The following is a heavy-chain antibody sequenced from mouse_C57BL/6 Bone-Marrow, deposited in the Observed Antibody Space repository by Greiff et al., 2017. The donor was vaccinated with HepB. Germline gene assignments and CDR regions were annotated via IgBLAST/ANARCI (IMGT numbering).Heavy chain of an antibody. CDR2: FHPYNDDT. V-gene: IGHV1-47*01. J-gene: IGHJ1*03. CDR1: GYTFTTYP. D-gene: IGHD1-1*01. Sequence: VKLMESGAELVKPGASVKMSCKASGYTFTTYPIEWMKQNHGKSLEWIGNFHPYNDDTKYNEKFKGKATLTVEKSSSTVYLELSRLTSDDSAVYYCARGHYGSSYWYFDVWGTGTTVTVSS. CDR3: ARGHYGSSYWYFDV.